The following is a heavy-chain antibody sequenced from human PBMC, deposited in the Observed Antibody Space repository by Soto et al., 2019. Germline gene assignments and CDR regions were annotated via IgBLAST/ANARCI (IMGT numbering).Heavy chain of an antibody. J-gene: IGHJ4*01. D-gene: IGHD3-10*01. V-gene: IGHV5-51*01. CDR2: IYPGDSDT. CDR3: ARQDVSEIYYFDY. Sequence: PGESLKISCKGSGYSFSVYWIAWVRHMPGKGLEWMGIIYPGDSDTRYSPSFQGQVTISADKSINTAYLQWSSLKASDTAMFYCARQDVSEIYYFDYWGHGTLVTVSS. CDR1: GYSFSVYW.